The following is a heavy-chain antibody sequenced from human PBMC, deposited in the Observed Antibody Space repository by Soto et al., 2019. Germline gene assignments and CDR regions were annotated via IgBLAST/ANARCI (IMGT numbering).Heavy chain of an antibody. V-gene: IGHV1-18*01. J-gene: IGHJ4*02. CDR2: ISAYNGNT. CDR1: GYAFISYG. Sequence: QVRLVQSGAEVKQPGASAKVSCKASGYAFISYGFSWVRQAPGQGLEWMGWISAYNGNTNCAQNLQGRVTMTTDTSTSTAYMELRNLRSDDTAVYYCAREGLLGYWGQGTLVTVSS. CDR3: AREGLLGY. D-gene: IGHD2-15*01.